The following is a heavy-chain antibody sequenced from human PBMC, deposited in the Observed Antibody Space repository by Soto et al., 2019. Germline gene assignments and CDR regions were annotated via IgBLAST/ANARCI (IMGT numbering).Heavy chain of an antibody. CDR3: ARDPMGRYYGSGSYYFAY. J-gene: IGHJ4*02. Sequence: QVQLVESGGGVVQPGRSLRLSCAASGFTFSSYAMHWVRQAPGKGLEWVAVISYDGSNKYYADSVKGRFTISRDNSKNTRYLQMNSLRAEDTAVYYCARDPMGRYYGSGSYYFAYWGQATLVTVSS. CDR2: ISYDGSNK. V-gene: IGHV3-30-3*01. CDR1: GFTFSSYA. D-gene: IGHD3-10*01.